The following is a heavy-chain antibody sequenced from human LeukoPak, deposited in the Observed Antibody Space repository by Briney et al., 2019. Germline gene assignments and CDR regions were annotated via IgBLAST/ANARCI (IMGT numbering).Heavy chain of an antibody. Sequence: ASVKVSCKASGYTFTSYGISWVRQAPGQGLEWMGRIIPIFGTANYAQKFQGRVTITTDESTSTAYMELSSLRSEETAVYYCARGPPLRLGELSSWSQGTLVTVSS. CDR3: ARGPPLRLGELSS. D-gene: IGHD3-16*02. J-gene: IGHJ5*02. CDR2: IIPIFGTA. CDR1: GYTFTSYG. V-gene: IGHV1-69*05.